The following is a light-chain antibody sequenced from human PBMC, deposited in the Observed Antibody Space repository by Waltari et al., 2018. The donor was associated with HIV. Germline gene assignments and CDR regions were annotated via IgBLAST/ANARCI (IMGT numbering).Light chain of an antibody. J-gene: IGLJ3*02. CDR2: EVS. Sequence: QSALTQPASVSGSPGQSITISCSGTSSDVGGYNYVSWYQQHPGKAPKRMIYEVSNRPSGVSNRFSGSKSGNTASLTISGLQAEDEADDYCSSYTSSSTWVFGGGTKLTVL. CDR1: SSDVGGYNY. CDR3: SSYTSSSTWV. V-gene: IGLV2-14*01.